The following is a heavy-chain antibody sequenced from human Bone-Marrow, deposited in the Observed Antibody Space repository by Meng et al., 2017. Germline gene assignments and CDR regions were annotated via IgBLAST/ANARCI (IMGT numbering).Heavy chain of an antibody. CDR3: ARGLNGLLTTVTNPDY. J-gene: IGHJ4*02. CDR2: ISSNGGST. Sequence: GESLKISCAASGFTFSSYAMHWVRQAPGKGLEYVSAISSNGGSTYYANSVKGRFTISRDNSKNTLYLQMGSLRAEDMAVYYCARGLNGLLTTVTNPDYWGQGTLVTFSS. D-gene: IGHD4-17*01. CDR1: GFTFSSYA. V-gene: IGHV3-64*01.